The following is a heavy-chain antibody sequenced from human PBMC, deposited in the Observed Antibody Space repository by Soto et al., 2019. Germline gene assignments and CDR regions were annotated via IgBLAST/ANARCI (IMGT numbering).Heavy chain of an antibody. V-gene: IGHV3-23*01. CDR3: AKRNPSYCGGDCYADAFDI. J-gene: IGHJ3*02. CDR2: ISGSGGST. Sequence: GGSLRLSCAASGFTFSSYAMSWVRQAPGKGLEWVSAISGSGGSTYYADSVKGRFTVSRDNSKNTLYLQMNSLRAEDTAVYYCAKRNPSYCGGDCYADAFDIWGQGTMVTVSS. D-gene: IGHD2-21*02. CDR1: GFTFSSYA.